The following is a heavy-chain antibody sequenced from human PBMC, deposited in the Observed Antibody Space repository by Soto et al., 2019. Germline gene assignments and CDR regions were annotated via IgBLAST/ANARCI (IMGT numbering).Heavy chain of an antibody. V-gene: IGHV5-51*01. CDR3: ATPGGFGMDV. D-gene: IGHD5-12*01. J-gene: IGHJ6*02. CDR1: GYNFATHW. Sequence: PGESLKISCQGSGYNFATHWIGWVRHKAGKGLEWMGIIFPGDAETRYSPSFQGHITISADKSISTAYLRWSSLKASDTGVYYCATPGGFGMDVWGQGTTVTVSS. CDR2: IFPGDAET.